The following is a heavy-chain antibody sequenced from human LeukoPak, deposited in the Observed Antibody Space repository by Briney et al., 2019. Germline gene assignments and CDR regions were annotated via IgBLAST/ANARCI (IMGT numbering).Heavy chain of an antibody. Sequence: GGSLRLSCAASGSTFSNYWMSWVRQAPGKGLEWVANIKLDGSEKYYVDSVKGRFTVSRDNAKNSLYLQMNSLGAEDTAVYYCARGFSSPEYFQHWGQGTLVTVSS. V-gene: IGHV3-7*05. D-gene: IGHD3-3*01. J-gene: IGHJ1*01. CDR3: ARGFSSPEYFQH. CDR1: GSTFSNYW. CDR2: IKLDGSEK.